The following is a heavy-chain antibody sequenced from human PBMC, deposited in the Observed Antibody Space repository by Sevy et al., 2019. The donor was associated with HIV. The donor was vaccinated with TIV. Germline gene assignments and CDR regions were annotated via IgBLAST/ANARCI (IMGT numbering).Heavy chain of an antibody. Sequence: GGSLRLSCAASGFRFDRYSMNWVRQAPGKGLEWVSYISSGSSSINYADSVKDRFTISRDNAKKSLFLQMNSLRAEDTAVYYCARGPSIFGDVDGLIIWGQGTMVTVSS. CDR2: ISSGSSSI. D-gene: IGHD3-3*01. CDR1: GFRFDRYS. CDR3: ARGPSIFGDVDGLII. J-gene: IGHJ3*02. V-gene: IGHV3-48*01.